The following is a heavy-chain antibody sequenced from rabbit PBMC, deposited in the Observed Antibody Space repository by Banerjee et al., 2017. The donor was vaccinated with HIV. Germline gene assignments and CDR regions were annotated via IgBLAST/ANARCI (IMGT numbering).Heavy chain of an antibody. CDR3: AREEGSSYLFNL. J-gene: IGHJ4*01. Sequence: QSLEESGGDLVKPGASLTLTCTASRFSFSNYYMCWVRQAPGKGLEWIGCIYGGFSNSTYYASWAKGRFTISKTSSTTVTLQMTSLTAADTATYFCAREEGSSYLFNLWGPGTLVTVS. V-gene: IGHV1S40*01. CDR2: IYGGFSNST. D-gene: IGHD8-1*01. CDR1: RFSFSNYY.